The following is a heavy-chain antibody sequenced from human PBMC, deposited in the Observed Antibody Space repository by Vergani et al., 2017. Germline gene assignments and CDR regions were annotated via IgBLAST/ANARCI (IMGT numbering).Heavy chain of an antibody. CDR2: INPIDSKI. J-gene: IGHJ4*02. D-gene: IGHD2-21*01. CDR3: TRHVPCGDGACLHFDH. V-gene: IGHV5-51*01. Sequence: EVELVQSGPEMRKPGESLKISCKYSESSFISNEIAWVRQMSGKGLQWMGNINPIDSKIAYSPSFQGQAIMSLDKSITTAYLQWRSLKASDTAIYYCTRHVPCGDGACLHFDHWGQGTQVTVSS. CDR1: ESSFISNE.